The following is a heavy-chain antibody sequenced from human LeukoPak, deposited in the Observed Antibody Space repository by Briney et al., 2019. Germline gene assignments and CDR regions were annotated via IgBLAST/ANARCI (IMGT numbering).Heavy chain of an antibody. CDR1: GGSISSGGYY. Sequence: KASETLSLTCTVSGGSISSGGYYWSWIRQHPGKGLEWIGYIYYSGSTYYNPSLKSRVTISVDTSKNQFSLKLSSVTAADTAVYYCARVDPPSPFDYWGQGTLVTVSS. CDR3: ARVDPPSPFDY. V-gene: IGHV4-31*03. D-gene: IGHD3/OR15-3a*01. J-gene: IGHJ4*02. CDR2: IYYSGST.